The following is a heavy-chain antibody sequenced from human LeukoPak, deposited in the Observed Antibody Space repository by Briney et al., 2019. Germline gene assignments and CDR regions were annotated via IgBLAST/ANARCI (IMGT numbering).Heavy chain of an antibody. D-gene: IGHD2-21*02. CDR3: ARLAYCGGDCFDDAFDI. V-gene: IGHV3-53*01. CDR1: GFTVSSNY. CDR2: IYSGGST. Sequence: GGSLRLSCAASGFTVSSNYMSWVRQAPGKGLEWVSVIYSGGSTYYADSVKGRFTISRDNSKNTLCLQMNSLRAEDTAVYYCARLAYCGGDCFDDAFDIWGQGTMVTVSS. J-gene: IGHJ3*02.